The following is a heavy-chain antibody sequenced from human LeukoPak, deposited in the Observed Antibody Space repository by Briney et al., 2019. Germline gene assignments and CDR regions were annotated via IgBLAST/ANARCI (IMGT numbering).Heavy chain of an antibody. J-gene: IGHJ4*02. CDR3: ARGSRGSYGRRFFDY. CDR1: GGSFSGYY. V-gene: IGHV4-34*01. CDR2: INHSGST. Sequence: SETLSLTCAVYGGSFSGYYWRWIRQPPGKGLEWIGEINHSGSTNYNPSLKSRVTISVDTSKNQFSLKLSSVTAADTAVYYCARGSRGSYGRRFFDYWGQGTLVTVSS. D-gene: IGHD1-26*01.